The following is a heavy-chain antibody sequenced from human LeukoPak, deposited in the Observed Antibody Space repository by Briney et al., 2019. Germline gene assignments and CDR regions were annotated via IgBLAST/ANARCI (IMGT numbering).Heavy chain of an antibody. D-gene: IGHD1-26*01. Sequence: NPSETLSLTCIVSGGSISSSIYYWAWVRQPPGKGLEWIGTVFYNGATQYSPSLRSRVTISIDTSTNQFSLKLTSVTAADTAVYYCARGLVGATQSDYWGQGTLVTVSS. J-gene: IGHJ4*02. CDR2: VFYNGAT. CDR3: ARGLVGATQSDY. CDR1: GGSISSSIYY. V-gene: IGHV4-39*07.